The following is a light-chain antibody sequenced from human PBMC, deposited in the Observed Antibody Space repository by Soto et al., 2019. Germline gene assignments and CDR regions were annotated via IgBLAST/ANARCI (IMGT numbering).Light chain of an antibody. J-gene: IGLJ1*01. Sequence: SYELTQPPSVSVSPGQTARITCSGDELSKQYSFWYQQKPGQAPVLVIYKDTERASGIPERFSGSSSGTTVTLTISGVRAEDEATYYCQSSDDTGDYYLFXTGTKVTVL. CDR1: ELSKQY. V-gene: IGLV3-25*02. CDR2: KDT. CDR3: QSSDDTGDYYL.